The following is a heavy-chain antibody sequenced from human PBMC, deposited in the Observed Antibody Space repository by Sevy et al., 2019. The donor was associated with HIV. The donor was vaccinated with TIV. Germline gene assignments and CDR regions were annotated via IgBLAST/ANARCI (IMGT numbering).Heavy chain of an antibody. CDR2: ISSSSSYI. V-gene: IGHV3-21*01. D-gene: IGHD6-13*01. CDR1: GFTFSSYS. Sequence: GGSLRLSCAASGFTFSSYSMNWVRQAPGKGLEWVSSISSSSSYIYYAYSVKGRFTISRDNAKNSLYLQMNSLRAEDTAVYYCARDFSSLLNYWGQGTLVTVSS. J-gene: IGHJ4*02. CDR3: ARDFSSLLNY.